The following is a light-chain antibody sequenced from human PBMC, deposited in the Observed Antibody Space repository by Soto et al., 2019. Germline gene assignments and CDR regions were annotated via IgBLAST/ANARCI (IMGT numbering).Light chain of an antibody. CDR3: SSWTTSTTQV. CDR2: DVN. CDR1: SSDVDGYNY. J-gene: IGLJ3*02. V-gene: IGLV2-14*01. Sequence: QSALTQPASVSGSPGQSITISCTGTSSDVDGYNYVSWYQYHPGKAPKLMIYDVNNRPSGVSNRFSGSKSGNTASLTISGLQAEDEADYYCSSWTTSTTQVLGGGTKLTVL.